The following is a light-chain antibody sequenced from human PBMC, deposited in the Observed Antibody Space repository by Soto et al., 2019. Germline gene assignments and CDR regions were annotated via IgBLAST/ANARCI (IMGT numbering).Light chain of an antibody. CDR3: QQGKSFPLT. CDR1: QDIGTW. V-gene: IGKV1-12*01. J-gene: IGKJ3*01. Sequence: DIQMTQSPSSVSESVGDIVTITCRASQDIGTWLVWYQRKPGKAPKILIYAASNLQSGVPSRFAGSGSGTDFTLTISSLQPEDFASYYCQQGKSFPLTFGPGTRVDFK. CDR2: AAS.